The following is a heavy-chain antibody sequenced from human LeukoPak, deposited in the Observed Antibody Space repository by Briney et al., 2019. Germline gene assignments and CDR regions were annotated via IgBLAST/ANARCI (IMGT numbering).Heavy chain of an antibody. J-gene: IGHJ4*02. Sequence: SETLSLTCTVSGGSISSYYWSWIRQPAGKGLEWIGRIYTTGTTNNNPSLKSRVYMSVDTSKNQFSLKLSSVTTADTAVYYCATYTSSRRYFNYWGQGTLVTVSS. CDR1: GGSISSYY. CDR2: IYTTGTT. CDR3: ATYTSSRRYFNY. D-gene: IGHD6-13*01. V-gene: IGHV4-4*07.